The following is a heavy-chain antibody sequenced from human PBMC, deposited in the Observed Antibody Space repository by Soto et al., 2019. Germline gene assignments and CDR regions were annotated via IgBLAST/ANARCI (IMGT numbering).Heavy chain of an antibody. D-gene: IGHD6-13*01. V-gene: IGHV1-8*01. CDR1: GYTFTSYD. CDR2: MNPNSGNT. J-gene: IGHJ6*03. Sequence: GASVKVSCKASGYTFTSYDINWVRQATGQGLEWMGWMNPNSGNTGYAQKFQGRVTMTRNTSISTAYMELSSLRSEDTAVYYCAREVAAAGLYYYYYYMDVWGKGTTVTVSS. CDR3: AREVAAAGLYYYYYYMDV.